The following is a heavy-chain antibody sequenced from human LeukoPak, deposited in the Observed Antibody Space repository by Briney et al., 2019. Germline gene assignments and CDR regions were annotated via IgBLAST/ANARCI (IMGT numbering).Heavy chain of an antibody. J-gene: IGHJ4*02. CDR1: GFTFSSYA. D-gene: IGHD3-22*01. CDR2: ISGSGGST. CDR3: AKSRSIYDSSGSTFDY. V-gene: IGHV3-23*01. Sequence: PGGSLRLSCAASGFTFSSYAMSWVRQAPGKGLEWVSAISGSGGSTYYADSVEGRFTISRDNSKNTLYLQMNSLRAEDTAVYYCAKSRSIYDSSGSTFDYWGQGTLVTVSS.